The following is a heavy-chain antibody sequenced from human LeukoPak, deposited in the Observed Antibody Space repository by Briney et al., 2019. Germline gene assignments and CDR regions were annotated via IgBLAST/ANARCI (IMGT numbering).Heavy chain of an antibody. J-gene: IGHJ4*02. Sequence: GGSLRLSCAASGFTFSSYWMSWVRQASGKGLEWVANIKQDGSEKYYVDSVKGRFTISRDNAKNSLYLQMNSLRAEDTAVYYCASPHDYGDRFDYWGQGTLVTVSS. CDR1: GFTFSSYW. D-gene: IGHD4-17*01. CDR2: IKQDGSEK. V-gene: IGHV3-7*01. CDR3: ASPHDYGDRFDY.